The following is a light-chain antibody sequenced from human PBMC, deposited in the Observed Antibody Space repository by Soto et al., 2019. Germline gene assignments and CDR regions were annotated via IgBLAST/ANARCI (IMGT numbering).Light chain of an antibody. Sequence: QSVLTQPPSVSAAPGQQVTISCSGSSSNIGKNFVSWYRQVPGTEPKLLMYDNDKRPSGILDRYFGSRMATSATLTIIGRQHADDAAYYCGTWDNAMYAWIFGGGTKLTVL. CDR1: SSNIGKNF. CDR3: GTWDNAMYAWI. V-gene: IGLV1-51*01. J-gene: IGLJ2*01. CDR2: DND.